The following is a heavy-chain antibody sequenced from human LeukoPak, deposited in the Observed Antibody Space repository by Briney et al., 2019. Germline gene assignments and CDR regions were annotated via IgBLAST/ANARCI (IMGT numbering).Heavy chain of an antibody. V-gene: IGHV3-53*01. CDR1: GFTVGNNR. J-gene: IGHJ4*02. Sequence: GGSLRLSCAASGFTVGNNRMSWVRQAPGRGLEWVTTVYGGGNTAYADSVKGRFTISRDTSKNTLLLQMNSLRAEDTAVYFCVRERFGAYVENWGQGALVTVSS. CDR2: VYGGGNT. D-gene: IGHD3-10*01. CDR3: VRERFGAYVEN.